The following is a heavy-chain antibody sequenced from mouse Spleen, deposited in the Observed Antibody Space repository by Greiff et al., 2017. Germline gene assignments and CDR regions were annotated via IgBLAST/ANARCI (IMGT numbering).Heavy chain of an antibody. CDR3: ARVPIGYAMDY. J-gene: IGHJ4*01. CDR1: GFTFSSYA. V-gene: IGHV5-4*03. D-gene: IGHD2-14*01. Sequence: EVKLVESGGGLVKPGGSLKLSCAASGFTFSSYAMSWVRQTPEKRLEWVATISDGGSYTYYPDNVKGRFTISRDNAKNNLYLQMSHLKSEDTAMYYCARVPIGYAMDYWGQGTSVTVSS. CDR2: ISDGGSYT.